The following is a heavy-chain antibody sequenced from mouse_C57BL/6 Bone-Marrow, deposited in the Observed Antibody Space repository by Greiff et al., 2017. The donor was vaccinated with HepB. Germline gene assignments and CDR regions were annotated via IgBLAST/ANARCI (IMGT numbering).Heavy chain of an antibody. CDR1: GYSITSGYY. CDR3: AREGYYGSSRFAY. Sequence: ESGPGLVKPSQSLSLTCSVTGYSITSGYYWNWIRQFPGNKLEWMGYISYDGSNNYNPSLKNRISITRDTSKNQFFLKLNSVTTEDTATYYCAREGYYGSSRFAYWGQGTLVTVSA. CDR2: ISYDGSN. J-gene: IGHJ3*01. V-gene: IGHV3-6*01. D-gene: IGHD1-1*01.